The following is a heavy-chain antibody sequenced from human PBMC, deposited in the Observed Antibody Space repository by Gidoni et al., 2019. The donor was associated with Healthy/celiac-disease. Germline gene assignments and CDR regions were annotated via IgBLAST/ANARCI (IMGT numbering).Heavy chain of an antibody. Sequence: QVQLVQSGAEVKKPGSSVKVSCKAAGGTFSSYATSWVRQAPGQGLEWMGGIILIFGTANNAQKFQGRVTITADKSTSTAYMELSSLRSEDTAVYYCARAPCSSTSCYRAGWFDPWGQGTLVTVSS. V-gene: IGHV1-69*06. CDR2: IILIFGTA. CDR1: GGTFSSYA. D-gene: IGHD2-2*01. J-gene: IGHJ5*02. CDR3: ARAPCSSTSCYRAGWFDP.